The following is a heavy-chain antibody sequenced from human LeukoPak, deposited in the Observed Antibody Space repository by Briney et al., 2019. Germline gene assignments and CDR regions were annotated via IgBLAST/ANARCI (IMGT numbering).Heavy chain of an antibody. D-gene: IGHD2-2*01. CDR3: ASWRRVVPAAIVD. Sequence: ASVKVSCKASGYTFTSYDINWVRQATGQGLEWMGWMNPNSGNTGYAQKFQGRVTMTRNTSISTAYMELSSLRSEDTAVYYCASWRRVVPAAIVDWGQGTLVTVSS. CDR1: GYTFTSYD. V-gene: IGHV1-8*01. J-gene: IGHJ4*02. CDR2: MNPNSGNT.